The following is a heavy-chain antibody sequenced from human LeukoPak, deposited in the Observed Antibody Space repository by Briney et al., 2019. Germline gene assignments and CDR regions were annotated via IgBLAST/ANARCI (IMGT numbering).Heavy chain of an antibody. Sequence: GGSLRLSCAASGFTFDDYGMSWVRQAPGKGLEWVSGINWNGGSTGYADSVKGRFTISRDNAKNPLYLQMNSLRAEDTALCHCASSCSSTSCYGRDVWGKGTTVTVSS. CDR2: INWNGGST. CDR1: GFTFDDYG. D-gene: IGHD2-2*01. J-gene: IGHJ6*04. V-gene: IGHV3-20*01. CDR3: ASSCSSTSCYGRDV.